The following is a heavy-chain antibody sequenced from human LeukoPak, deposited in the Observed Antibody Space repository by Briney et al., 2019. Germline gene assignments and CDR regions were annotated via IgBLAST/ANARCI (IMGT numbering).Heavy chain of an antibody. CDR2: IYYSGST. J-gene: IGHJ4*02. CDR3: ARSLGGLRRRIDY. V-gene: IGHV4-39*01. D-gene: IGHD4-17*01. Sequence: SETLSLTCTVSGGSISSSSYYWGWIRQPPGKGLEWIGSIYYSGSTYYNPSLESRVTISVDTSKNQFSLKLSSVTAADTAVYYCARSLGGLRRRIDYWGQGTLVTVSS. CDR1: GGSISSSSYY.